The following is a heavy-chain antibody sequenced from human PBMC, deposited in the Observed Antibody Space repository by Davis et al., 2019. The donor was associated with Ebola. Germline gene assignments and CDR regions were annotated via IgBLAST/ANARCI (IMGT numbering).Heavy chain of an antibody. CDR3: AKEASNVVRYYYYYMDV. Sequence: PGGSLRLSCAASGFTFSSYWMSWVRQAPGKGLEWVSAISGSGGSTYYADSVTGRFTISRDNSKNTLYLQMNSLRAEDTAVYYCAKEASNVVRYYYYYMDVWGKGTTVTVSS. CDR2: ISGSGGST. D-gene: IGHD2-15*01. CDR1: GFTFSSYW. J-gene: IGHJ6*03. V-gene: IGHV3-23*01.